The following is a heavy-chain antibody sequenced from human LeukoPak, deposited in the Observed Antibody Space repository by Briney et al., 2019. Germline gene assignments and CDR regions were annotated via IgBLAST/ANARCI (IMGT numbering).Heavy chain of an antibody. D-gene: IGHD1-1*01. CDR1: GGSFSGYY. CDR3: ARRGASGLEPGGTTYYFDY. V-gene: IGHV4-34*01. J-gene: IGHJ4*02. CDR2: INHSGST. Sequence: SETLSLTCAVYGGSFSGYYWSWIRQPPGKGLEWIGEINHSGSTNYNPSLKSRVTISVDTSKNQFSLKLSSVTAADTAVYYRARRGASGLEPGGTTYYFDYWGQGTLVTVSS.